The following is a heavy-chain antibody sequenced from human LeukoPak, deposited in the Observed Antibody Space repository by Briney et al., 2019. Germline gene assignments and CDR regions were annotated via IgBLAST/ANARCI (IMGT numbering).Heavy chain of an antibody. CDR1: GYTFTSYG. CDR2: ISAYNGNT. D-gene: IGHD3-22*01. CDR3: ARENYDSSSNVGYGMDV. Sequence: ASVKVSCKASGYTFTSYGISWVRQAPGQGLEWMGWISAYNGNTNYAQKLQGRVTMTRNTSIGTAYMELSSLRSEDTAVYYCARENYDSSSNVGYGMDVWGQGTTVTVSS. J-gene: IGHJ6*02. V-gene: IGHV1-18*01.